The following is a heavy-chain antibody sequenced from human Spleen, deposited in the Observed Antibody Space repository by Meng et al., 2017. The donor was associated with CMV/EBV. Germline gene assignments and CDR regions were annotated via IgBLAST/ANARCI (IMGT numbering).Heavy chain of an antibody. Sequence: GESLKISCAASGFTFSSYAMSWVRQAPGKGPEWASILHTGANSTYYADSVKGRLTISRDNSKNTLYLQMNSLRAEDTAVYYCAKNTIFGEYYFDYWGQGTLVTVSS. D-gene: IGHD3-3*01. V-gene: IGHV3-23*03. CDR2: LHTGANST. CDR1: GFTFSSYA. CDR3: AKNTIFGEYYFDY. J-gene: IGHJ4*02.